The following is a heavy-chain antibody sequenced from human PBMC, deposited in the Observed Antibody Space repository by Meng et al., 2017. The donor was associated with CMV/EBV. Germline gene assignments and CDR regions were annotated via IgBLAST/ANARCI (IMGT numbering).Heavy chain of an antibody. CDR2: ITASGGST. CDR1: GFTFSSYA. CDR3: AKAFSASWYREYYDD. V-gene: IGHV3-23*01. D-gene: IGHD6-13*01. J-gene: IGHJ4*02. Sequence: GGSLRLSCAASGFTFSSYAMHWVRQAPGRGLAWVSAITASGGSTYYADSVKGRFTVSRDNSKNTLYLQMNSLRAEDTALYYCAKAFSASWYREYYDDWGQGTLVTVSS.